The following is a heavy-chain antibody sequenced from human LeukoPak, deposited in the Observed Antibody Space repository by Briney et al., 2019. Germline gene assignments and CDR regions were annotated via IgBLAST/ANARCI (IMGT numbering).Heavy chain of an antibody. CDR1: GGSISSYY. CDR2: IYYSGST. V-gene: IGHV4-59*12. D-gene: IGHD3-22*01. J-gene: IGHJ3*02. Sequence: SETLSLTCTVSGGSISSYYWSWIRQPPGKGLEWIGYIYYSGSTNYNPSLKSRVTISVDTSKNQFSLKLSSVTAADTAVYYCASGAHYYDSSGYYSGAFDIWGQGTMVTVSS. CDR3: ASGAHYYDSSGYYSGAFDI.